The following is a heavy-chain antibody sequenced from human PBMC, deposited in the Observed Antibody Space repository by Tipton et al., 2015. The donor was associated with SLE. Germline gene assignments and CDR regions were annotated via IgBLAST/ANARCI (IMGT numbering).Heavy chain of an antibody. Sequence: SLRLSCAASGFTFSSFGMHWVRQAPGKGLEWVAFISYDGNNKYFADSVRGRFTISRDNSKNTLSLQLNTLRADDTAIYYCAKDRYCGGGTCFASYFDLWGQGTPVTVSS. V-gene: IGHV3-30*18. CDR2: ISYDGNNK. CDR3: AKDRYCGGGTCFASYFDL. D-gene: IGHD2-21*01. J-gene: IGHJ4*02. CDR1: GFTFSSFG.